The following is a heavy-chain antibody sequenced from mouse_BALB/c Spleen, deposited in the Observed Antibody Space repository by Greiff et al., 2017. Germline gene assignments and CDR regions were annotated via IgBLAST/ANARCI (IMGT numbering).Heavy chain of an antibody. CDR3: ARDGEGTGTSWFAY. Sequence: EVKLEESGGGLVKPGGSLKLSCAASGFTFSDYYMYWVRQTPEKRLEWVATISDGGSYTYYPDSVKGRFTISRDNAKNNLYLQMSSLKSEDTAMYYCARDGEGTGTSWFAYWGQGTLVTVSA. J-gene: IGHJ3*01. CDR2: ISDGGSYT. V-gene: IGHV5-4*02. CDR1: GFTFSDYY. D-gene: IGHD4-1*01.